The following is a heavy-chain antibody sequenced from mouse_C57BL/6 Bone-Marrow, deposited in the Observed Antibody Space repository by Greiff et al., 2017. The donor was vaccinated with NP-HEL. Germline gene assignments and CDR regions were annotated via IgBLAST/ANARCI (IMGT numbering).Heavy chain of an antibody. CDR3: ARRGYGSSSYWYFDV. D-gene: IGHD1-1*01. Sequence: EVKVVESGGGLVQPGGSLKLSCAASGFTFSDYYMYWVRQTPEKRLEWVAYISNGGGSTYYPDTVKGRFTISRDNAKNTLYLQMSRLKSEDTAMYYCARRGYGSSSYWYFDVWGTGTTVTVSS. J-gene: IGHJ1*03. CDR2: ISNGGGST. CDR1: GFTFSDYY. V-gene: IGHV5-12*01.